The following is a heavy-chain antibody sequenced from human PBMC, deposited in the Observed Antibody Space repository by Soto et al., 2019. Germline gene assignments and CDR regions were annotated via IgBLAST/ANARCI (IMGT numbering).Heavy chain of an antibody. J-gene: IGHJ4*02. D-gene: IGHD4-4*01. V-gene: IGHV4-39*01. CDR3: VSQRTTVITPAYFDY. Sequence: SETLSLTCTVSGGSVTNSSYYWGWIRQSPGKGLEWIGSVYYRGRSYSKSSVKSRVTISVDTSKNQFSLNLNSVTASDTAVYLCVSQRTTVITPAYFDYLGPGALVTVSS. CDR1: GGSVTNSSYY. CDR2: VYYRGRS.